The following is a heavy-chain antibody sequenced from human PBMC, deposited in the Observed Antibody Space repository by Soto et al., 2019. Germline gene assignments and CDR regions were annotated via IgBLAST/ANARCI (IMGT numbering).Heavy chain of an antibody. CDR2: IYYSGST. CDR1: GGSISSSSYY. CDR3: AKNRVETTRDKAPDF. Sequence: TSETLSLTCTFSGGSISSSSYYLGWIRQPPGKGLEWIGSIYYSGSTYYNPSLKSRVTISVDNAKNSLYLQMNSLRAEDTAVYYCAKNRVETTRDKAPDFWGQGTLVTVSS. V-gene: IGHV4-39*01. D-gene: IGHD1-7*01. J-gene: IGHJ4*02.